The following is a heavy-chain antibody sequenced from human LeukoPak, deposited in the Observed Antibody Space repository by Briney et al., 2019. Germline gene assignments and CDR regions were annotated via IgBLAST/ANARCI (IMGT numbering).Heavy chain of an antibody. D-gene: IGHD5-18*01. CDR1: GITLSNYG. J-gene: IGHJ4*02. CDR3: GKTTVGYSSGQKPAWPVDY. V-gene: IGHV3-23*01. CDR2: IGASGGGT. Sequence: GGSLRLSCAVSGITLSNYGMSWVRQAPGKGLEWVAGIGASGGGTNYADSVKGRFTISRDNPKNTLYLQMNSLRAEDTAVYYCGKTTVGYSSGQKPAWPVDYWGQGTLVTVSS.